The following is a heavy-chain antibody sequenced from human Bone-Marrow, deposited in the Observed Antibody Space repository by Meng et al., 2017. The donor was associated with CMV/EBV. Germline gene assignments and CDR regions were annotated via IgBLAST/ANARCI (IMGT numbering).Heavy chain of an antibody. CDR2: IYYSGST. V-gene: IGHV4-59*01. CDR1: GSPISTYY. Sequence: GSLRLSCTVSGSPISTYYWSWIRQPPGKGLEWMGYIYYSGSTDYNPSLITRLTISVDTSKNQFSLKLSSVTAADTAVYYCARVRSRHNWAFDYWGQGTVVTVSS. J-gene: IGHJ4*02. D-gene: IGHD1-1*01. CDR3: ARVRSRHNWAFDY.